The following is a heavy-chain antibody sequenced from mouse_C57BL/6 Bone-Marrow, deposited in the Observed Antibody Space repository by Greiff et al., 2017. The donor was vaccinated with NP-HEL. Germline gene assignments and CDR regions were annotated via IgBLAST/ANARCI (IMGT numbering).Heavy chain of an antibody. D-gene: IGHD1-1*01. CDR3: ARDPLYYGSSFYWYFDV. J-gene: IGHJ1*03. V-gene: IGHV5-4*01. CDR1: GFTFSSYA. Sequence: EVMLVESGGGLVKPGGSLKLSCAASGFTFSSYAMSWVRQTPEKRLEWVATISDGGSYTYYPDNVKGRFTISRDNAKNNLYLQMSHLKSEDTAMYYCARDPLYYGSSFYWYFDVWGTGTTVTVSS. CDR2: ISDGGSYT.